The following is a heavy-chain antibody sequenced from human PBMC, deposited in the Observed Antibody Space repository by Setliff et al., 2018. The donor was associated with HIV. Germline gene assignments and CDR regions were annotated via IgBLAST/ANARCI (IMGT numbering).Heavy chain of an antibody. J-gene: IGHJ4*02. D-gene: IGHD1-1*01. CDR2: IKEDGSEI. CDR3: TRNEI. Sequence: PGGSLRLSCAASEFPFSSHTMHWVRQAPGKGPEWVANIKEDGSEIYYVDSVKGRFTISRDNAKNSLYLQMDSLRAEDTAVYYCTRNEIWGQGTLVTVSS. CDR1: EFPFSSHT. V-gene: IGHV3-7*01.